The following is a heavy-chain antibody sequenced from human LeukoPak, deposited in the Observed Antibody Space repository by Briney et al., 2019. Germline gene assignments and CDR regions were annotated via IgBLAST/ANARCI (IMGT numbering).Heavy chain of an antibody. D-gene: IGHD2-2*01. CDR2: IYHSGSS. Sequence: SETLSLTCAVSGYSISNGYQWAWIRQPPGHTLEWIGSIYHSGSSHYNPSLKSRVTISVDTSNNHFSLRLSSVTAADTAVYYCARDPRWLTPDCTSTSCYENYFDPWGQGTLVTVSS. CDR3: ARDPRWLTPDCTSTSCYENYFDP. CDR1: GYSISNGYQ. V-gene: IGHV4-38-2*02. J-gene: IGHJ5*02.